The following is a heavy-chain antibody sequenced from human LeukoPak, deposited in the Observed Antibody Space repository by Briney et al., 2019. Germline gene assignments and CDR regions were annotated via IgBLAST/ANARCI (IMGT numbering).Heavy chain of an antibody. CDR2: IIPILGIA. D-gene: IGHD6-13*01. V-gene: IGHV1-69*04. CDR3: AREVAAGTQPFDY. Sequence: ASVKVSCKASGGTFSSYAISWVRQAPGQGLEWMGRIIPILGIANYAQKFQGRVTITADKSTSTAYMELSSLRSEDTAVYYCAREVAAGTQPFDYWGQGTLVTVSS. J-gene: IGHJ4*02. CDR1: GGTFSSYA.